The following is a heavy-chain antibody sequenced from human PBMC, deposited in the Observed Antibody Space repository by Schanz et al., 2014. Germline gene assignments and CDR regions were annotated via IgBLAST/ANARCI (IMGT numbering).Heavy chain of an antibody. Sequence: QVQLVESGGGVVQPGRSLRLSCAASGFTFRSHGMHWVRQAPGKGLEWVALISYDGNNKFYTDSVKGRFTIARANSRNTLYLEIDTLRPEDTAVYFCAREMDTAIGDYWGQGTLVTVSS. J-gene: IGHJ4*02. V-gene: IGHV3-30*03. CDR1: GFTFRSHG. D-gene: IGHD5-18*01. CDR2: ISYDGNNK. CDR3: AREMDTAIGDY.